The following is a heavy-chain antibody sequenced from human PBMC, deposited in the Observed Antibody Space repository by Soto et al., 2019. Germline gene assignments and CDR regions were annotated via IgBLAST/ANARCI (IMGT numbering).Heavy chain of an antibody. J-gene: IGHJ5*02. CDR2: ISNSGTT. Sequence: QVQLQESGPGLVKPSQTLSLTCTVSGGSISSGGYYWSWIRQHPGKGLEWIGYISNSGTTYYNPTTKSRVTISVETSKNQFSLKLTSLTAADTAVYYCARVRGYPLLGWFDPWGQGTLVTVSS. V-gene: IGHV4-31*03. CDR1: GGSISSGGYY. D-gene: IGHD2-2*01. CDR3: ARVRGYPLLGWFDP.